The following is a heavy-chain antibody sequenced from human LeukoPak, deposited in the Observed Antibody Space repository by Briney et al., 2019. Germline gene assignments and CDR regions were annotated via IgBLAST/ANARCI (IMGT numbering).Heavy chain of an antibody. J-gene: IGHJ4*02. D-gene: IGHD6-13*01. CDR3: ARDIAAAGLYFDY. Sequence: SETLSLTCTVSGGSISNYWSWIRQPAGKGLEWIGRIYTSGSTNYNPSLKSRVTMSVDTSKNQFSLKLSPVTVADTAVYYCARDIAAAGLYFDYWGQGTLVTVSS. V-gene: IGHV4-4*07. CDR1: GGSISNY. CDR2: IYTSGST.